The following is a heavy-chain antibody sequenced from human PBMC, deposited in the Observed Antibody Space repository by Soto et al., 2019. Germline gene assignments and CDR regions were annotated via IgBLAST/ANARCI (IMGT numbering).Heavy chain of an antibody. Sequence: ASVKVSCKASGGTFSSYAISWVRQAPGQGLEWMGGIIPIFGTANYAQKFQGRVTITADESTSTAYMELSSLRSEDTAVYYCARELTDIVATIGKTSYYYYGMDVWGQGTTVTVSS. D-gene: IGHD5-12*01. V-gene: IGHV1-69*13. CDR1: GGTFSSYA. CDR2: IIPIFGTA. J-gene: IGHJ6*02. CDR3: ARELTDIVATIGKTSYYYYGMDV.